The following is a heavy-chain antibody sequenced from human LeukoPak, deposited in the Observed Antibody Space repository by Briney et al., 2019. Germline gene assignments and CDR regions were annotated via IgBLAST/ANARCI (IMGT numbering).Heavy chain of an antibody. J-gene: IGHJ4*02. CDR3: AKCSRGVICAIDY. D-gene: IGHD3-10*01. Sequence: GGSLRLSCAASGFTFSSYAMSWVRQAPGKGLEWVSAISGSGGSTYYADSVEGRFTISRDNSKNTLYLQMNSLRAEDTAVYYCAKCSRGVICAIDYWGQGTLVTVSS. V-gene: IGHV3-23*01. CDR2: ISGSGGST. CDR1: GFTFSSYA.